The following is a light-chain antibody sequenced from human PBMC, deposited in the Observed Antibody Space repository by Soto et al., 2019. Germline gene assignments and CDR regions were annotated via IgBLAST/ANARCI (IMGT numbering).Light chain of an antibody. CDR2: EVT. CDR3: CSYVGARTYV. V-gene: IGLV2-14*01. Sequence: QSVLTQPASVSGSPGQSIAISCTGTRSDVGAYNYVSWYQQHPGKAPKLMISEVTNRPSGVSDRFSGSKSGNTASLTISGLQAENEADYYCCSYVGARTYVFGTGTKVTVL. CDR1: RSDVGAYNY. J-gene: IGLJ1*01.